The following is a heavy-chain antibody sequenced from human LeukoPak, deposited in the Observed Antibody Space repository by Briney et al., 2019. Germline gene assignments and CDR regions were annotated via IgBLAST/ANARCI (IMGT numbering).Heavy chain of an antibody. D-gene: IGHD6-13*01. CDR3: ARAGYSSSWYYFDY. CDR1: GYTFTSYY. CDR2: INPSADSS. V-gene: IGHV1-46*01. J-gene: IGHJ4*02. Sequence: ASVKVSCKASGYTFTSYYMHWVRQAPGQGLEWMGVINPSADSSSYTQKFQGRVSMTRDTSTGTVYMELSSLRSEDTAVYYCARAGYSSSWYYFDYWGQGTLVTVSS.